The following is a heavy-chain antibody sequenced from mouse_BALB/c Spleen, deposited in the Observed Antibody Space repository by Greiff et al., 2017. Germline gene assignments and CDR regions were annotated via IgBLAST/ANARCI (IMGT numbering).Heavy chain of an antibody. CDR2: ISSGGST. D-gene: IGHD2-2*01. CDR3: ARWGYDAFDY. CDR1: GFTFSSYA. Sequence: EVQLVESGGGLVKPGGSLKLSCAASGFTFSSYAMSWVRQTPEKRLEWVASISSGGSTYYPDSVKGRFTISRDNARNILYLQMSSLRSEDTAMYYCARWGYDAFDYWGQGTTLTVSS. J-gene: IGHJ2*01. V-gene: IGHV5-6-5*01.